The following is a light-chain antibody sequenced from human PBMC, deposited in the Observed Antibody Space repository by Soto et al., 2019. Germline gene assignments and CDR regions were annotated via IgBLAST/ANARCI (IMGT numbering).Light chain of an antibody. CDR2: GAS. CDR3: QQYNTWPLT. CDR1: QSISNN. V-gene: IGKV3-15*01. Sequence: EIAMTQSPATLSVSPGERATLSCRASQSISNNLAWYQQQPGQAPRLLIYGASTTATGIPARFSGSGSGAEFTLTISSLQSEDFAVYYCQQYNTWPLTFGQGTKVDI. J-gene: IGKJ1*01.